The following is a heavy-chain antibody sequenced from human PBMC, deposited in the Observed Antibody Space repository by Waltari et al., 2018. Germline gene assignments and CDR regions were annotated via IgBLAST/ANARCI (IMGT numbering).Heavy chain of an antibody. CDR1: GGSISSYY. V-gene: IGHV4-59*01. Sequence: QVQLQESGPGLVKPSETLSLTCPVSGGSISSYYLSWIRQPPGKGLEWIGYIYYSGSTNYNPSLKSRVTISVDTSKNQFSLKLSSVTAADTAVYYCASERWLQLGYFDYWGQGTLVTVSS. D-gene: IGHD5-12*01. CDR2: IYYSGST. CDR3: ASERWLQLGYFDY. J-gene: IGHJ4*02.